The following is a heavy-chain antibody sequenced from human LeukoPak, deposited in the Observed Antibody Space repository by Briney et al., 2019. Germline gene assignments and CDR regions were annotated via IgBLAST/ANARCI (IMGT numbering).Heavy chain of an antibody. D-gene: IGHD4-17*01. CDR1: GGTFSSYA. Sequence: GASVKVSCKASGGTFSSYAISWVRQAPGQGLEWMGRIIPIFGTANYAQKFQGRVTMTADESTSTAYMELSSLRSEDTAVYYCAREYDYGVEMTELDYWGQETRVTVS. V-gene: IGHV1-69*15. CDR2: IIPIFGTA. CDR3: AREYDYGVEMTELDY. J-gene: IGHJ4*02.